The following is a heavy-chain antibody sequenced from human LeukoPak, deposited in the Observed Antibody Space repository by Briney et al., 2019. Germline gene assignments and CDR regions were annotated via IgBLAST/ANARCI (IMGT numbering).Heavy chain of an antibody. D-gene: IGHD6-19*01. Sequence: ASVKVSCKASGYTFTSYGISWVRQAPGQGLEWMGWISANNGNTNYAQKLQGRVTMTTDTSTSTAYMELRSLRSDDTAVYYCAREARDGWFSDYWGQGTLVTVSS. CDR2: ISANNGNT. J-gene: IGHJ4*02. CDR1: GYTFTSYG. V-gene: IGHV1-18*01. CDR3: AREARDGWFSDY.